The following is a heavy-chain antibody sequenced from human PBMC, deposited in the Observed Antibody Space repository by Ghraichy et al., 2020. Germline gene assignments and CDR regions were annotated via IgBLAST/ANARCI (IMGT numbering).Heavy chain of an antibody. V-gene: IGHV1-18*04. CDR3: ARDSGLRYPPPFDY. CDR1: GYTFTSYG. Sequence: ASVKVSCKASGYTFTSYGISWVRQAPGQGLEWMGWISAYNGNTNYAQKLQGRVTMTTDTSTSTAYMELRSLRSDDTAVYYCARDSGLRYPPPFDYWGQGTLVTVSS. J-gene: IGHJ4*02. D-gene: IGHD3-9*01. CDR2: ISAYNGNT.